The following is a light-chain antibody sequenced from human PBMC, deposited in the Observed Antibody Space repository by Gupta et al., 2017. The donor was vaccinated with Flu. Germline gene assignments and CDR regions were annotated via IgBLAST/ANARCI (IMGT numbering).Light chain of an antibody. V-gene: IGKV2-28*01. J-gene: IGKJ2*03. CDR2: LGS. CDR1: QSLLHSNGYNY. CDR3: MQAREPPYS. Sequence: DLVLTQSPLSLPVTPGEPASISCRSSQSLLHSNGYNYFDWYLQKPGQSPQLLIYLGSNRASGVPDRFSGSGSGTDFTLKISRVEAEDVGVYYCMQAREPPYSFGQGTKLEIK.